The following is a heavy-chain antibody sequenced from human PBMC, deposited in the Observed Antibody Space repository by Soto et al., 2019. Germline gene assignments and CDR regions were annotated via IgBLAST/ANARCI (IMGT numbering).Heavy chain of an antibody. CDR1: GFTFRWFG. D-gene: IGHD3-10*01. V-gene: IGHV3-30*18. CDR3: AKGEVRGIIPSYFDY. J-gene: IGHJ4*02. CDR2: ISNDGSNE. Sequence: GGSLRLSCAVSGFTFRWFGMNWVRQAPGKGLEWVARISNDGSNEYYVDSVKGRFTISRDNSKNTLYLQMDSLRAEDTAVYYCAKGEVRGIIPSYFDYWGLGTLVTVSS.